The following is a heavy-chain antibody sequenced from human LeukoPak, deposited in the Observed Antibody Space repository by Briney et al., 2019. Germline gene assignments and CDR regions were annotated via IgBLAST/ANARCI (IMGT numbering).Heavy chain of an antibody. CDR2: ISSSRSYI. Sequence: ETLSLTCTVSGGSISSCNWSWIRRPPGKGLEWVSSISSSRSYIYYGDSMKGRFTISRDNAKNSLYLQMNSLRAEDTAVYYCARVVSVAWSERRPGYFYMDVWGKGTTVTVSS. J-gene: IGHJ6*03. CDR1: GGSISSCN. D-gene: IGHD1-1*01. CDR3: ARVVSVAWSERRPGYFYMDV. V-gene: IGHV3-21*01.